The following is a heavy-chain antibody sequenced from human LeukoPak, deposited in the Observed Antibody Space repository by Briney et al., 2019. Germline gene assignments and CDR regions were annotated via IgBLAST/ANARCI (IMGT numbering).Heavy chain of an antibody. J-gene: IGHJ4*02. Sequence: PGGSLRLSCAASGFTFSSYGMHWVRQAPGKGLEWVAVISYDGSNKYYADSVKGRFTISRDNSKNTLYLQMNSLRAEDTAVYYCAKDARIVVDNGADFDYWGQGTLVTVSS. CDR3: AKDARIVVDNGADFDY. CDR1: GFTFSSYG. V-gene: IGHV3-30*18. D-gene: IGHD3-22*01. CDR2: ISYDGSNK.